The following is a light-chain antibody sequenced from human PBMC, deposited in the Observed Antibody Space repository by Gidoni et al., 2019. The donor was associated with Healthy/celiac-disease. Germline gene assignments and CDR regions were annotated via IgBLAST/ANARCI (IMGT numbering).Light chain of an antibody. CDR3: QQRSNWPPLT. J-gene: IGKJ4*01. CDR1: QSVSSY. CDR2: HAS. V-gene: IGKV3-11*01. Sequence: EIVLTQSPATLPLSPGERATLSCRASQSVSSYLAWYQQKPGQAPRLLIYHASNRATGIPARFSGSGSGTDFTLTISSLEPEDFAVYYCQQRSNWPPLTFGGGTKVEIK.